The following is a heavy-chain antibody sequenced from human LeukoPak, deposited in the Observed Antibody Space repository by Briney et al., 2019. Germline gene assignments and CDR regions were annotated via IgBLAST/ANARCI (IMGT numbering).Heavy chain of an antibody. Sequence: PGGSLRLSCAASGFTVSSNYMSWVRQAPGKGLEWVSIIHSGGTTNYVDSVKGRFTISRDNSKNTLYLQMNSLRAEDTAIYYCTTAAGYNYGQYWGQGTLVTVSS. V-gene: IGHV3-53*01. J-gene: IGHJ4*02. CDR3: TTAAGYNYGQY. CDR1: GFTVSSNY. D-gene: IGHD5-18*01. CDR2: IHSGGTT.